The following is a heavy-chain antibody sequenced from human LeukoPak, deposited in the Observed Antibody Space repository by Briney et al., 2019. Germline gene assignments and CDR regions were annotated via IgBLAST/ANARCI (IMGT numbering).Heavy chain of an antibody. CDR3: ARGGRAGWSGSYEDSFDI. D-gene: IGHD1-26*01. Sequence: GGSLRLSCAASGFTFNSYGMHWVRQAPGKGLEWVAVMWYDGSNKYYADSVKGRFTISRDDSKNTLYLQMNSLRAEDTAMYYCARGGRAGWSGSYEDSFDIWGQGTMVTVSS. CDR1: GFTFNSYG. V-gene: IGHV3-33*01. CDR2: MWYDGSNK. J-gene: IGHJ3*02.